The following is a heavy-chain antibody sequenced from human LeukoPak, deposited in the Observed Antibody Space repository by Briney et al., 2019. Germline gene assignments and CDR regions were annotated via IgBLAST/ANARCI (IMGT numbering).Heavy chain of an antibody. J-gene: IGHJ4*02. CDR2: IYYSGST. Sequence: SETLSLTCTVSGGSIRSNYWSWIRQPPGKGLEWIGYIYYSGSTTYKPSLKSRVTISVDTSKNQFSLKLSSVTAADTAVYYCARLSIVGATNFDYWGQGTLVTVSS. D-gene: IGHD1-26*01. CDR3: ARLSIVGATNFDY. CDR1: GGSIRSNY. V-gene: IGHV4-59*08.